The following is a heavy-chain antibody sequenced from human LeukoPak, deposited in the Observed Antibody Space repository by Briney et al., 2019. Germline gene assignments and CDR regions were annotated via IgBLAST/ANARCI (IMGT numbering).Heavy chain of an antibody. Sequence: GGSLRLPCAASGFTFSSYAMSWVRQAPGKGLEWVSAISGSCGSTYYADSLKGRFTISRDNSKNTLYLQMNSQGAEDTTVYYCAKELYGAGSYYYFDYWGQGTLVTVSS. CDR3: AKELYGAGSYYYFDY. D-gene: IGHD3-10*01. V-gene: IGHV3-23*01. CDR2: ISGSCGST. J-gene: IGHJ4*02. CDR1: GFTFSSYA.